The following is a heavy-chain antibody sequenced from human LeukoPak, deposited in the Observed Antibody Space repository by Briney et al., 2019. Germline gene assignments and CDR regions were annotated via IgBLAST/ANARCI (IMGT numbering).Heavy chain of an antibody. V-gene: IGHV3-53*01. D-gene: IGHD3-10*01. J-gene: IGHJ6*03. CDR3: ARIRFGESYAPKSYYYYYMDV. CDR2: IYSGGST. Sequence: GGSLRLSCAASGFTVSSNYMSWVRQAPGKGLEWVSVIYSGGSTYYADSVKGRFTISRDNSKSTLYIQMNSLRAEDTAVYYCARIRFGESYAPKSYYYYYMDVWGIGTTVTISS. CDR1: GFTVSSNY.